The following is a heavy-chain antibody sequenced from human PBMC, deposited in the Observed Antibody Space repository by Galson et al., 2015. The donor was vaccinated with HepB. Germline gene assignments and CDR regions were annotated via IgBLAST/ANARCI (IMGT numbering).Heavy chain of an antibody. CDR1: GGSINTYY. J-gene: IGHJ6*04. CDR2: IHYSGST. D-gene: IGHD3-10*01. CDR3: ARRGRELNMDV. Sequence: ETLSLTCTVSGGSINTYYWSWIRQSPGKGLEWIGFIHYSGSTNYAPPLKGRVTMSVDTSKNQFSLKVNSVTAADAAVYFCARRGRELNMDVWGKGTMVTVAS. V-gene: IGHV4-59*08.